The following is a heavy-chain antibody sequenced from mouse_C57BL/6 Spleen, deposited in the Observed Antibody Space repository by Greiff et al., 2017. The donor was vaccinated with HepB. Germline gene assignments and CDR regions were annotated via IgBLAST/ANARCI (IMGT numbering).Heavy chain of an antibody. CDR2: IYPSDSET. J-gene: IGHJ2*01. Sequence: QVQLQQPGAELVRPGSSVKLSCKASGYTFTSYWMDWVKQRPGQGLEWIGNIYPSDSETHYNQKFKDKATLTVDKSSSTAYMQLSSLTSEDSAVYYCARSDDGYYEDWGQGTTLTVSS. CDR3: ARSDDGYYED. V-gene: IGHV1-61*01. D-gene: IGHD2-3*01. CDR1: GYTFTSYW.